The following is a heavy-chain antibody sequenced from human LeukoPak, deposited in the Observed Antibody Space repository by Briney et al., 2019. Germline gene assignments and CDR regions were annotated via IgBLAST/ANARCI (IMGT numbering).Heavy chain of an antibody. V-gene: IGHV4-61*02. CDR3: ARVGPYGSGNYYLDY. D-gene: IGHD3-10*01. CDR1: GGSISSGIYD. CDR2: LYTTGNT. Sequence: PSETLSLTCTVPGGSISSGIYDWGWIRQPAGKGLEWLGRLYTTGNTDYNPSLKSRVIISLDTSKNQFSLNLSSVTAADTAVYYCARVGPYGSGNYYLDYWGQGTLVTVSS. J-gene: IGHJ4*02.